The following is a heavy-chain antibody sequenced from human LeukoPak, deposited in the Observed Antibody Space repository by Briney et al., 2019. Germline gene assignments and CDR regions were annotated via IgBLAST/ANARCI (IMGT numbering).Heavy chain of an antibody. CDR3: ARMDILTGYPAPYYYYGMDV. V-gene: IGHV1-18*01. J-gene: IGHJ6*02. CDR1: GYTFTIYG. CDR2: ISAYNGNT. Sequence: GASVKVSFKASGYTFTIYGISWVRQAPGQGLEWMGWISAYNGNTNYAQKLQGRVTMTTDTSTSTAYMELRSLRSDDTAVYYCARMDILTGYPAPYYYYGMDVWGQGTTVTVSS. D-gene: IGHD3-9*01.